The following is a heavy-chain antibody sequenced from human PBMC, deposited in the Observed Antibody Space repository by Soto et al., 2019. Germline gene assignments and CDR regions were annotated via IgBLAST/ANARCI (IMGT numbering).Heavy chain of an antibody. CDR3: ARVPRYNWNYAVDY. J-gene: IGHJ4*02. Sequence: ASVKVSCTASGYTFTSYAIHWVRQAPGQSLEWMGWINAGNANTKYSQKFQGRVTITRDTSASTIYMELSSLRSEDTAVYYCARVPRYNWNYAVDYWGQGTLVTV. D-gene: IGHD1-7*01. V-gene: IGHV1-3*01. CDR1: GYTFTSYA. CDR2: INAGNANT.